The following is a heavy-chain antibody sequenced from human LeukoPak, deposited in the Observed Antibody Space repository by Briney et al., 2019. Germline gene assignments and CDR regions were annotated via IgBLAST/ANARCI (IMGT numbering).Heavy chain of an antibody. V-gene: IGHV3-74*01. CDR3: ARQLSGDYVSFDY. Sequence: PGGSLRLSCAASGSTFSNYWMHWVRQAPGKGLVWVSRINSDGINTSYADSVKGRFTISRDNAENSVYLQMNSLRAEDAAVYYCARQLSGDYVSFDYWGQGTLVAVSS. CDR1: GSTFSNYW. D-gene: IGHD4-17*01. CDR2: INSDGINT. J-gene: IGHJ4*02.